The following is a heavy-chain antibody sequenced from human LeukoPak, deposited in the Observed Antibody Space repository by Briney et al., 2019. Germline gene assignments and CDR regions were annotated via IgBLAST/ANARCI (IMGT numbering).Heavy chain of an antibody. CDR2: INPNSGGR. Sequence: GASVKVSCKASGYTFTGYYMHWVRQAPGQGLEWMGWINPNSGGRNYAQKFQGRVTMTRDTSISTAYMELSRLRSDDTAVYYCARGRAVVTASVARYNWFDPWGQGTLVTVSS. CDR3: ARGRAVVTASVARYNWFDP. J-gene: IGHJ5*02. CDR1: GYTFTGYY. D-gene: IGHD4-23*01. V-gene: IGHV1-2*02.